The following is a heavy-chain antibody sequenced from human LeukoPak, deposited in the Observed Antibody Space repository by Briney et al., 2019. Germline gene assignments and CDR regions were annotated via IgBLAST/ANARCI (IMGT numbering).Heavy chain of an antibody. CDR1: RFTFSDYY. V-gene: IGHV3-11*01. J-gene: IGHJ4*02. D-gene: IGHD6-19*01. CDR3: ARCIALAYYFDN. CDR2: ISSSGSTI. Sequence: GGSLRLSCAASRFTFSDYYMSWIRQAPGKGLEWVSYISSSGSTIYYADSVKGRFTISRDNAKNSLYLQMNSLRAEDTAVYYCARCIALAYYFDNWGQGTLVTVSS.